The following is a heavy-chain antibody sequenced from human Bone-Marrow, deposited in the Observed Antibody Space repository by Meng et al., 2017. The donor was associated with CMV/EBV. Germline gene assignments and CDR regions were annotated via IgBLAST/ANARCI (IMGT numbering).Heavy chain of an antibody. D-gene: IGHD5-12*01. J-gene: IGHJ5*02. V-gene: IGHV1-2*02. CDR2: INPKSGGT. CDR1: GGTFSSYA. Sequence: ASVKVSCKASGGTFSSYAISWVRQAPGQGLKWMGWINPKSGGTNYAQKFQGRVTMTRDTSISTAYMELSRLRSDDTAVYYCARGMEGIVPAIGSVAGILGWFDPWGQGTLVTVSS. CDR3: ARGMEGIVPAIGSVAGILGWFDP.